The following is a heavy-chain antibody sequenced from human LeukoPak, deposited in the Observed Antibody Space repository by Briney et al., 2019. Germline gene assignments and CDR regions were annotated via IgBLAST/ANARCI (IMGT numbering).Heavy chain of an antibody. CDR2: IYYSGST. V-gene: IGHV4-59*01. CDR3: ARGGHQWLSPTFDY. Sequence: SETLSLTCTVSGGSISSYYWSWIRQPPGKGLEWIGYIYYSGSTNYNPSLKSRVTISVDTSKNQFSLKLSSVTAADTAVYYCARGGHQWLSPTFDYWGQGTLVTVS. J-gene: IGHJ4*02. CDR1: GGSISSYY. D-gene: IGHD6-19*01.